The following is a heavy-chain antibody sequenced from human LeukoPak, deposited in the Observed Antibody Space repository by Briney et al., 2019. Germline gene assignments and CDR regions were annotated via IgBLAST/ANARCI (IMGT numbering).Heavy chain of an antibody. V-gene: IGHV4-39*01. J-gene: IGHJ5*02. CDR3: ARPTLILEWLS. CDR2: IYYSGST. Sequence: SETLSLTCTVSGGSISSSSYYWGWIRQPPGKGLEWIGSIYYSGSTYYNPSLKSRVTISVDTSKNQFSLKLSSVTAADTAVYYCARPTLILEWLSWGQGTLVTVSS. D-gene: IGHD3-3*01. CDR1: GGSISSSSYY.